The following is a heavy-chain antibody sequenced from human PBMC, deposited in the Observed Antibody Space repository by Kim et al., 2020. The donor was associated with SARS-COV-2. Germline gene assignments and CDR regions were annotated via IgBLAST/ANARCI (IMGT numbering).Heavy chain of an antibody. Sequence: GGSLRLSCAASGFTFSDSWMDWVRQTAGGGLLWVARINPDGTSTYYPDSVKGRFAISRDNSKNTLYLQMNSLRTEDTAVYYCFRGGVDFWGKGTLVTVSS. CDR3: FRGGVDF. J-gene: IGHJ4*02. V-gene: IGHV3-74*01. CDR2: INPDGTST. D-gene: IGHD3-10*01. CDR1: GFTFSDSW.